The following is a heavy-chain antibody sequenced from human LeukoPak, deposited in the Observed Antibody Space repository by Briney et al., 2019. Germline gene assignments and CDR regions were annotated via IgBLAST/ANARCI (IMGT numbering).Heavy chain of an antibody. Sequence: ASVKVSCKASGYTFTGYYMHWVRQAPGQGLEWMGIINPSGGSTSYAQKFQGRVTMTRDTSTSTVYMELSSLRSEDTAVYYCARSVYDSSGYSPFEYWGQGTLVTVSS. CDR1: GYTFTGYY. J-gene: IGHJ4*02. D-gene: IGHD3-22*01. V-gene: IGHV1-46*01. CDR2: INPSGGST. CDR3: ARSVYDSSGYSPFEY.